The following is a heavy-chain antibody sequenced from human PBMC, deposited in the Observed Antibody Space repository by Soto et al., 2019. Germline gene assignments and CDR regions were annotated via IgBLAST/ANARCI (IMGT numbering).Heavy chain of an antibody. CDR1: GNSFTSYW. V-gene: IGHV5-51*01. CDR3: ARQVLTGYAMDV. J-gene: IGHJ6*02. D-gene: IGHD3-9*01. CDR2: IYPGDSDT. Sequence: XESLKLSCKCSGNSFTSYWIGLVLQMPGKGLEWMGIIYPGDSDTRYSPSFQGQVTISADKSISTAYLQWSSLKASDTAMYYCARQVLTGYAMDVWGQGTTVTVSS.